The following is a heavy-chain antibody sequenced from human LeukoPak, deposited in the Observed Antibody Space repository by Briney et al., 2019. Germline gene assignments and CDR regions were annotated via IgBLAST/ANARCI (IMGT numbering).Heavy chain of an antibody. CDR3: ARDYYGPQGTYFDY. CDR2: IYYSWST. CDR1: GGFISTYY. D-gene: IGHD3-10*01. V-gene: IGHV4-4*08. Sequence: SETLSLTCTVSGGFISTYYWSWIRQPPGKGLEWIGYIYYSWSTYYNPSLKSRVTISVDTSKNQFSLKLSSVTAADTAVYYCARDYYGPQGTYFDYWGQGTLVTVSS. J-gene: IGHJ4*02.